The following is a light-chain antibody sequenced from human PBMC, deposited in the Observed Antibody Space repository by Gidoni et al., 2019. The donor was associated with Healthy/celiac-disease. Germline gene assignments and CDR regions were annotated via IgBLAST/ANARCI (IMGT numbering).Light chain of an antibody. CDR1: SGSIASKD. J-gene: IGLJ3*02. Sequence: NFMLTQPHSVSESPGKTVTISCTRSSGSIASKDVQWYQQRPGSSPTTVIYEDNQRPSGVPDRFSGSIDSSSNSASLTISGLKTEDEADYYCQSYDSSNRVFGGGTKLTVL. CDR3: QSYDSSNRV. CDR2: EDN. V-gene: IGLV6-57*01.